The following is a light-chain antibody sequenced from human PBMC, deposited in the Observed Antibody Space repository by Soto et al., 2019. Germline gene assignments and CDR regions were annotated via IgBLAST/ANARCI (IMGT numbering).Light chain of an antibody. CDR3: QQYGSSMST. J-gene: IGKJ1*01. CDR2: PTS. Sequence: IVLTQSPGTLSLSPWERATVSFRASQSVRSTYLGWYQQKSGQAPRLIIDPTSSLATDSPDRFIGYGSGTDFTLTISGLEPEDFAVYYFQQYGSSMSTFGQGTKVDI. V-gene: IGKV3-20*01. CDR1: QSVRSTY.